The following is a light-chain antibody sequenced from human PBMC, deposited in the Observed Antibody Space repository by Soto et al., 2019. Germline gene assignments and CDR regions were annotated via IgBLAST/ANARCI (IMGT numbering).Light chain of an antibody. CDR2: EAT. CDR3: CSYAGSSAFVL. J-gene: IGLJ2*01. V-gene: IGLV2-23*02. Sequence: QSALTQPASMSGSPGQSITISCTGTRTDVGSYDLVSWYQQVPGKVPKLVIYEATKRPSGVYNRFSGSKSGITASLTISGLQAEDEADYYCCSYAGSSAFVLFGGGTKLTVL. CDR1: RTDVGSYDL.